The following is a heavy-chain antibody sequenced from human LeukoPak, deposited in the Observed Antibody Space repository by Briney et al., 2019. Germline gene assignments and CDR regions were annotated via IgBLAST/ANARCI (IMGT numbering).Heavy chain of an antibody. CDR2: IKSKTDGGTT. V-gene: IGHV3-15*01. D-gene: IGHD3-22*01. Sequence: GGSLRLSCAASGFTFSNAWMSWVRQAPGKGLEWAGRIKSKTDGGTTDYAAPVKGRFTISRDDSKNTVYLQMNSLRAEDTAVYYCTTAAEYNYDSSAYYQYDYWGQGTLVTVSS. CDR1: GFTFSNAW. CDR3: TTAAEYNYDSSAYYQYDY. J-gene: IGHJ4*02.